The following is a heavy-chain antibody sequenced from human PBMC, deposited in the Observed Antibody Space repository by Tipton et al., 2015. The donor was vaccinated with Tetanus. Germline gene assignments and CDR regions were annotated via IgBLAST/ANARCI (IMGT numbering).Heavy chain of an antibody. D-gene: IGHD6-6*01. CDR1: GFTFSSYW. J-gene: IGHJ4*02. Sequence: SLRLSCAASGFTFSSYWMSWVRQAPGKGLEWVASIKQEGSEKQYVDSVRGRFTISRDDAKDSRYLQMSSLGADDTAVYYCARDAGRRFDYWGQGTLVTVAS. V-gene: IGHV3-7*01. CDR2: IKQEGSEK. CDR3: ARDAGRRFDY.